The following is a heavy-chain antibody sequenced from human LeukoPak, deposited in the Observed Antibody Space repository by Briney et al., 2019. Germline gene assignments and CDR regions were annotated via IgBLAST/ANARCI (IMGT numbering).Heavy chain of an antibody. CDR3: ARDPSDDFGSGCYFDY. V-gene: IGHV3-30-3*01. D-gene: IGHD3-3*01. J-gene: IGHJ4*02. CDR2: ISYDGSNK. CDR1: GFTFSSYA. Sequence: PGGSLRLSCSASGFTFSSYAMHWVRQAPGKGLEWVAVISYDGSNKYYADSVKGRFTISRDNSKNTLYLQMNSLRAEDTAVYYCARDPSDDFGSGCYFDYWGQGTLVTVSS.